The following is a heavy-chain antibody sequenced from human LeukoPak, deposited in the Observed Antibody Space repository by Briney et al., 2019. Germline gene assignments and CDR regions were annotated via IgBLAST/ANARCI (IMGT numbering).Heavy chain of an antibody. J-gene: IGHJ4*02. D-gene: IGHD6-13*01. CDR1: GGSIRSYY. CDR3: ARGIADPYPFDS. Sequence: SETLSLTCTVSGGSIRSYYWSWIRQPAGKGLEWIGRIYSTGSTNYSPSLKSRVTMSVDKSKNQFSLNLSSVTAADTAVYYCARGIADPYPFDSWGQGTLVTVSS. CDR2: IYSTGST. V-gene: IGHV4-4*07.